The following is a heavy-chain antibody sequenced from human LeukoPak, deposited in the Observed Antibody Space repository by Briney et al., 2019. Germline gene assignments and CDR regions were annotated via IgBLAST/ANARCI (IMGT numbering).Heavy chain of an antibody. CDR2: TYYRSKWYN. CDR1: GDSVSINSAA. V-gene: IGHV6-1*01. Sequence: SQTLSLTFAIFGDSVSINSAAWNWIRQSPSRGLEWLGRTYYRSKWYNGYAVSVKSRITISADTSKNQFSLRLNSVTPEDTAVYYCARAIGWIVDWGQGTLVTVS. CDR3: ARAIGWIVD. J-gene: IGHJ1*01. D-gene: IGHD6-19*01.